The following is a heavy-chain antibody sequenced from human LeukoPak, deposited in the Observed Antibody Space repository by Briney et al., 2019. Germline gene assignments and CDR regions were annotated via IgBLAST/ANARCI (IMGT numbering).Heavy chain of an antibody. J-gene: IGHJ6*03. CDR2: ISAYNGNT. CDR1: GYTFTSYG. Sequence: ASVKVSCKASGYTFTSYGISWVRQAPGQGLEWMGWISAYNGNTNYAQKLLGRVTMPTDTSTSTAYMELRSLRSDDTAVYYCARDGDFSSYLIYYYYYYMDVWGKGTTVTVSS. V-gene: IGHV1-18*01. D-gene: IGHD3-10*01. CDR3: ARDGDFSSYLIYYYYYYMDV.